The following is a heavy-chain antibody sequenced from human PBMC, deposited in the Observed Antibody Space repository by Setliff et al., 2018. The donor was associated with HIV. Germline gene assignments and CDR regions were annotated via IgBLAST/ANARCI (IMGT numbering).Heavy chain of an antibody. V-gene: IGHV4-61*02. CDR2: IYTSGST. CDR3: ARENGRTNYYYYYGMDV. J-gene: IGHJ6*02. CDR1: GGSISSGTCY. Sequence: SETLSLTCTVSGGSISSGTCYWSWVRQPAGKGLEWIGRIYTSGSTNYNPSLKSRVTISLDTSKNQFSLKLSSVTAADTAVYYCARENGRTNYYYYYGMDVWGQGTTVTVSS.